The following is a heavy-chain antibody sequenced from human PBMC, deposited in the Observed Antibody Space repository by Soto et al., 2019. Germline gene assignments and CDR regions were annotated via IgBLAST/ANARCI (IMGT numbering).Heavy chain of an antibody. CDR2: IYPGDSDT. V-gene: IGHV5-51*01. Sequence: GESLKISCKGSGYSFTSYWIGWVRQMPGKGLEWMGIIYPGDSDTRYSPSFQGQVTISADKSISTAYLLWSSLKASDTAMYYCARWYGNDDFGHDYYDAMDVWAEESTVTCSS. J-gene: IGHJ6*04. CDR3: ARWYGNDDFGHDYYDAMDV. D-gene: IGHD1-1*01. CDR1: GYSFTSYW.